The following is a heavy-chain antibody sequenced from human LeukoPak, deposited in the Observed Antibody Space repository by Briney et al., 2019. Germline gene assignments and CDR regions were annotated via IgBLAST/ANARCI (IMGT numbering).Heavy chain of an antibody. Sequence: VASVKVSCAASGYTFTSYAMHWVRQAPGQRLEWMGWINAGNGNTKYSQKFQGRVTITRDTSASTAYMELSSLRSEDTAVYYCARDPRFDYAEGMDVWGQGTTVTVSS. J-gene: IGHJ6*02. D-gene: IGHD4-17*01. CDR2: INAGNGNT. V-gene: IGHV1-3*01. CDR1: GYTFTSYA. CDR3: ARDPRFDYAEGMDV.